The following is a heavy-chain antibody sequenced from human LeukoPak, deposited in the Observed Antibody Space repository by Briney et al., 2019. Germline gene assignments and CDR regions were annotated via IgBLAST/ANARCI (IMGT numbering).Heavy chain of an antibody. D-gene: IGHD5-18*01. J-gene: IGHJ4*02. CDR3: ATVCGYSYGPRVDY. CDR1: GYTLTELS. V-gene: IGHV1-24*01. CDR2: FDPEDGET. Sequence: PVASVKVSCKVSGYTLTELSMHWVRQAPGKGLEWMGGFDPEDGETIYAQKFQGRVTMTEDTSTDTAYMELSSLRSEDTAVYYCATVCGYSYGPRVDYWGQGTLVTVSS.